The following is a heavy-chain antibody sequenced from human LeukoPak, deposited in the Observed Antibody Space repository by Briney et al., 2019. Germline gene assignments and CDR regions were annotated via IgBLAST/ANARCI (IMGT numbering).Heavy chain of an antibody. Sequence: SQTLSLTCTVSGGSISSGSYYWSWIRQPAGKGLEWIGRIYTSGSTNYNPSLKSRVTISVDTSKNQFSLKLSSVTAADTAVYYCARTRSWGHWYFDLWGRGTLVTVSS. J-gene: IGHJ2*01. D-gene: IGHD6-13*01. CDR2: IYTSGST. V-gene: IGHV4-61*02. CDR1: GGSISSGSYY. CDR3: ARTRSWGHWYFDL.